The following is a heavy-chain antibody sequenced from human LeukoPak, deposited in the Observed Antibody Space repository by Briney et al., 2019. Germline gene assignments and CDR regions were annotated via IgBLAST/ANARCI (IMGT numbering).Heavy chain of an antibody. CDR3: AKISWDSGGDREKF. CDR1: EITLSSYG. CDR2: ISFSAGTT. V-gene: IGHV3-23*01. Sequence: GGSLRLSCAASEITLSSYGVSWVRQAPGKGLPWLSAISFSAGTTYYADSVKGRFTISRDNSKNTLYLQLSSLRAEDTAVYYCAKISWDSGGDREKFWGQGTLVTVSS. D-gene: IGHD2-21*02. J-gene: IGHJ4*02.